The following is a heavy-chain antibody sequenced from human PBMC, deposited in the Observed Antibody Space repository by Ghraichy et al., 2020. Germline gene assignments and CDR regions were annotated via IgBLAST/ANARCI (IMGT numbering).Heavy chain of an antibody. CDR1: GFTFSDYY. CDR3: ARASTTNTHYFMDV. CDR2: IRNRVKGYTT. V-gene: IGHV3-72*01. Sequence: GGSLRLSCAVSGFTFSDYYMDWVRQAPGKGLEWVGRIRNRVKGYTTEYAASVKGRFTLSRDESESSLNLQMNSLRTEDTAVYFCARASTTNTHYFMDVWGKGTTFAVSS. D-gene: IGHD1-7*01. J-gene: IGHJ6*03.